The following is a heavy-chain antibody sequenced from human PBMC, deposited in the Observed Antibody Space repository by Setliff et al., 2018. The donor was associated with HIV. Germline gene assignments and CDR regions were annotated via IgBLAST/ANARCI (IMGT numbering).Heavy chain of an antibody. J-gene: IGHJ5*01. CDR1: AYTFTDYY. Sequence: ASVKVSCKASAYTFTDYYMHWVRQAPGQGLEWMGWINPNSGDTNYAQKFQGRVTMTRDTSISTAFMDLSSLRSDDTAMYYGARGVGSSWFDSWGQGTLVTVSS. V-gene: IGHV1-2*02. CDR3: ARGVGSSWFDS. D-gene: IGHD1-26*01. CDR2: INPNSGDT.